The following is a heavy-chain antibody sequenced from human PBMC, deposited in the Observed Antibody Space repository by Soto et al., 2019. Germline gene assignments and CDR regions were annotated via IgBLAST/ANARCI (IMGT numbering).Heavy chain of an antibody. J-gene: IGHJ5*02. CDR1: GDSSISSYCY. CDR2: IFYLGSS. Sequence: SVTLSLTCAASGDSSISSYCYWGWVRQPPGKGLEWIGSIFYLGSSYYNPSLKSRVTMSVDTSKNQFSLRLRSVTAADTALYFCARHSLALRKNNWFDPWGQGIMVTVSS. V-gene: IGHV4-39*01. D-gene: IGHD3-3*02. CDR3: ARHSLALRKNNWFDP.